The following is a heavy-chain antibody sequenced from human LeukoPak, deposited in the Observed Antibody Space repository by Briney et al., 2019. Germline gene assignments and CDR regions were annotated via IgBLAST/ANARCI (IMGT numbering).Heavy chain of an antibody. J-gene: IGHJ4*02. D-gene: IGHD4-23*01. CDR2: IIPIFGTA. V-gene: IGHV1-69*05. CDR1: GGTFSSYA. Sequence: SVKVSCKASGGTFSSYAISWVRQAPGQGLEWMGGIIPIFGTANYAQKFQGRVTITTDESTSTAYMELSSLRSEDTAVYYCARTPVMTTVVTRRFDYWGQGTLVTVSS. CDR3: ARTPVMTTVVTRRFDY.